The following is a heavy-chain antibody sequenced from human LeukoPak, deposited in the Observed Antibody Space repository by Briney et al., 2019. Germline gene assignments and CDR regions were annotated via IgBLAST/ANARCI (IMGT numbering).Heavy chain of an antibody. CDR3: ARASRDGYNYGIDY. CDR1: GYTFTNYA. J-gene: IGHJ4*02. Sequence: ASVKVSCKASGYTFTNYAMHWVRQAPGQRLEWMGWINAGNGNTKYSQKFQGRVTITRDTSASTAYMKLSSLRSEDTAVYYCARASRDGYNYGIDYWGQGTLVTVSS. D-gene: IGHD5-24*01. V-gene: IGHV1-3*01. CDR2: INAGNGNT.